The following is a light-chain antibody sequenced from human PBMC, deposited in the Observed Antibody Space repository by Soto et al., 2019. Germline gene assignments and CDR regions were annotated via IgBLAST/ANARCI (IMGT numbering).Light chain of an antibody. V-gene: IGLV1-51*02. CDR2: ENN. J-gene: IGLJ3*02. Sequence: QSVLTQPPSVSAAPGQKVTISCSGSSSNIGNNYVSWYQQLPGTAPKLLIYENNKRPSGIPDRCSGSKSGTSATLGITGRQTGDEADYYCGTWYSSLNFWVFGGGTKVTVL. CDR1: SSNIGNNY. CDR3: GTWYSSLNFWV.